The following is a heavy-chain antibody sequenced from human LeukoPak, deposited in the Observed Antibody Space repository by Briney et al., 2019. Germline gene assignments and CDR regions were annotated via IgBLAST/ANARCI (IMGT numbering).Heavy chain of an antibody. CDR3: ARDTYYYDSSGYPSYPHY. CDR2: IIPILSIV. Sequence: ASVKVSCKASGGTFSSYAISWVRQAPGQGLEWMGRIIPILSIVNYAQKFQGRVTITADKSTSTAYMELSSLRSEDTAVYYCARDTYYYDSSGYPSYPHYWGQGTLVTVSS. J-gene: IGHJ4*02. D-gene: IGHD3-22*01. V-gene: IGHV1-69*04. CDR1: GGTFSSYA.